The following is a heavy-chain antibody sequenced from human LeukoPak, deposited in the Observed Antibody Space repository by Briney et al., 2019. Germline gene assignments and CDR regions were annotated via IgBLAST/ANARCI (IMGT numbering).Heavy chain of an antibody. CDR2: IYTSGST. J-gene: IGHJ4*02. D-gene: IGHD1-26*01. Sequence: SQTLSLTCTVSGGSISSGSYYWSWIRQPAGKGLEWIGRIYTSGSTNYTPSLKSRVTISVDTSKNQFSLKLSSVTAADTAVYYCARVSGSCLDYWGQGTLVTVSS. V-gene: IGHV4-61*02. CDR3: ARVSGSCLDY. CDR1: GGSISSGSYY.